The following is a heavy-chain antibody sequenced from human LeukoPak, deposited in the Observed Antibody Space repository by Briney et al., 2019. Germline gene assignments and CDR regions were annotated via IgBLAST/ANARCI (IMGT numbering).Heavy chain of an antibody. V-gene: IGHV3-53*01. CDR3: ARGAVTAPDY. Sequence: PLGSLRLSCAASGFTVSATYMNWVRQAPGKGLEWVSIIYTGGNTYYAVSVKGRFTISRDISKNTLYLQMNSLRAEDTAVYYCARGAVTAPDYWGQGSLVTVSS. D-gene: IGHD2-21*02. CDR1: GFTVSATY. J-gene: IGHJ4*02. CDR2: IYTGGNT.